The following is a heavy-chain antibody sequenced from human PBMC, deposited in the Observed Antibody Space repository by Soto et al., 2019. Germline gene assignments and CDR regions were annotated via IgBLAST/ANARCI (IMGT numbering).Heavy chain of an antibody. V-gene: IGHV1-69*02. CDR3: TLGSWSAETFDI. CDR2: ILPMLDIT. CDR1: GGTFSTYT. D-gene: IGHD6-13*01. J-gene: IGHJ3*02. Sequence: SVKVSCKASGGTFSTYTIIWVRQAPGQGLEWMGRILPMLDITNSAQRFQGRVTITADKSTSTAYLELSSLRSEDTAVYYCTLGSWSAETFDIWGRGTMVTVS.